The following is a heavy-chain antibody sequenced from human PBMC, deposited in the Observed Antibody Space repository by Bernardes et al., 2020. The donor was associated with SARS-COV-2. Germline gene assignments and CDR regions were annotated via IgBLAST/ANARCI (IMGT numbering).Heavy chain of an antibody. CDR2: IYYSGST. Sequence: SETLSLTCTVSGGSISSYYWSWIRQPPGKGLEWIGYIYYSGSTNYNPSLKSRVTISVDTSKNQFSLKLSSVTAADTAVYYCARNGYDFWSGYYGLNYYYYYMDVWGKGTTVTVSS. V-gene: IGHV4-59*01. J-gene: IGHJ6*03. D-gene: IGHD3-3*01. CDR1: GGSISSYY. CDR3: ARNGYDFWSGYYGLNYYYYYMDV.